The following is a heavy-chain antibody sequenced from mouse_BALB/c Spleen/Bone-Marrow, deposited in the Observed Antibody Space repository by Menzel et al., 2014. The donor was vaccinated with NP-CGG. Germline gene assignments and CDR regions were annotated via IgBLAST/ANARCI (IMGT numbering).Heavy chain of an antibody. CDR1: GFTFSSFG. D-gene: IGHD1-2*01. Sequence: EVKLVESGGGLVQPGGSRKLSCAASGFTFSSFGMHWVRQAPEKGLEWVAYISGGSSIIYYADTVKGRFTISRDNPKNTLFLQMTSLRSEDTAIYYCARKDYFGCAAMDYWGQGTSVTVSS. CDR2: ISGGSSII. V-gene: IGHV5-17*02. J-gene: IGHJ4*01. CDR3: ARKDYFGCAAMDY.